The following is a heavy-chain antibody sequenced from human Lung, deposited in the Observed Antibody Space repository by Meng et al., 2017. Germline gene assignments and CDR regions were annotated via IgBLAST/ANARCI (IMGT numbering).Heavy chain of an antibody. J-gene: IGHJ4*02. V-gene: IGHV1-18*01. Sequence: HVQPLQWGAEVKHPGASLKLSCKASDYTFTGYGVCWVRQAPGQGLEWMAWLGAHPGDTSFAPKFTGRVTVTADTATATAYMELRSLRSDDTAVYYCARGTPGRSYCDYWGLGTLVTVSS. CDR3: ARGTPGRSYCDY. D-gene: IGHD3-10*01. CDR1: DYTFTGYG. CDR2: LGAHPGDT.